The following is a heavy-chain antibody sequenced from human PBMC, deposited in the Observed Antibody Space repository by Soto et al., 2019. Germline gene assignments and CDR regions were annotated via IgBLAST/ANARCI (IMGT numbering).Heavy chain of an antibody. D-gene: IGHD1-7*01. Sequence: TSEILSLTCTVSGGSVSSGSYYWSWIRQPPGKGLEWIGYIYYSGSTNYNPSLKSRVTISVDTSKNQFSLKLSSVTAADTAVYYCARDRRLELRGDYYGMDVWGQGTRVTVSS. V-gene: IGHV4-61*01. J-gene: IGHJ6*02. CDR3: ARDRRLELRGDYYGMDV. CDR1: GGSVSSGSYY. CDR2: IYYSGST.